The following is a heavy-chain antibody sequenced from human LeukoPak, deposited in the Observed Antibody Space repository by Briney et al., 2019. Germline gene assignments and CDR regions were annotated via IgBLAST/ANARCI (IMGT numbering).Heavy chain of an antibody. CDR1: GFTFSSYW. D-gene: IGHD6-19*01. V-gene: IGHV3-7*01. Sequence: GGSLRLSCAASGFTFSSYWMSWVRQAPGKGLEWVANIKQDGSEKYYVDSVKGRFTISGDNAKNSLYLQMNSLRAEDTAVYYCARLGRHSSGCFDYWGQGTLVTVSS. CDR2: IKQDGSEK. CDR3: ARLGRHSSGCFDY. J-gene: IGHJ4*02.